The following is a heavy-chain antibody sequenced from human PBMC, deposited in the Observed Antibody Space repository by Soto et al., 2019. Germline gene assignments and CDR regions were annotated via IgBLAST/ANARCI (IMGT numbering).Heavy chain of an antibody. CDR1: GYSFTSQY. CDR3: AREQGLRPGGGGTEPLDI. V-gene: IGHV1-46*03. Sequence: QVQLVQSGAEVKKPGASVKISCKASGYSFTSQYVHWVRQAPGQGLEWMGIINPNGGSITYAQKFTGRAPMTRDTAARTGYMGLGSLTSGGTAVYYCAREQGLRPGGGGTEPLDIWGQGTMVTVAS. J-gene: IGHJ3*02. CDR2: INPNGGSI. D-gene: IGHD6-25*01.